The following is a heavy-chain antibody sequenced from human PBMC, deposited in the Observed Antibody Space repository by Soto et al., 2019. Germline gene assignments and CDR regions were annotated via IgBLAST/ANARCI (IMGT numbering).Heavy chain of an antibody. V-gene: IGHV3-66*01. CDR2: IYSGSTT. CDR1: GLSVSTNY. Sequence: EVQLVESGGGLVQPGGSLRLSCAASGLSVSTNYMSWVRQAPGKGLEWVSVIYSGSTTHYADSVKGRFTISRDSSQNTLYLQMNSLRAEDTAVYYCARGHWRQGYGAGTYFDYWGQGTQVTVSS. D-gene: IGHD3-16*01. J-gene: IGHJ4*02. CDR3: ARGHWRQGYGAGTYFDY.